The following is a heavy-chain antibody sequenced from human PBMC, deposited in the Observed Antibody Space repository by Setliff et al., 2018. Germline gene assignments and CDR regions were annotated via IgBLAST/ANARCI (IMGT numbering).Heavy chain of an antibody. J-gene: IGHJ5*02. CDR3: AREGPGMAYES. CDR2: IYYSGSP. V-gene: IGHV4-39*01. D-gene: IGHD3-22*01. CDR1: GGSIGSSGSY. Sequence: SETLSLTCTVSGGSIGSSGSYWGWIRQLPGKGLEWIGIIYYSGSPYYNSSLKSRVTISVDTSKNQFSLRLESVTAADTAIYYCAREGPGMAYESWGQGMLVTVSS.